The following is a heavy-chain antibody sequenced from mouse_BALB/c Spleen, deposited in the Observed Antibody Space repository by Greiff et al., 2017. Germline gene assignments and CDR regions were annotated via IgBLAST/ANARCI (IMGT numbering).Heavy chain of an antibody. CDR1: GYTFTSYW. CDR2: IYPGDGDT. V-gene: IGHV1-87*01. CDR3: AREGCITTVVDYYAMDY. J-gene: IGHJ4*01. D-gene: IGHD1-1*01. Sequence: VQLQQSGAELARPGASVKLSCKASGYTFTSYWMQWVKQRPGQGLEWIGAIYPGDGDTRYTQKFKGKATLTADKSSSTAYMQLSSLASEDSAVYYCAREGCITTVVDYYAMDYWGQGTSVTVSS.